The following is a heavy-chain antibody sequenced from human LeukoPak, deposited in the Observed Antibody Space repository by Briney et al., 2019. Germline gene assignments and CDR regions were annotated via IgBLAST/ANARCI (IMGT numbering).Heavy chain of an antibody. Sequence: ASVKVSCKASGYTFTSYDINWVRQATGQGLEWMGWMNPNSGNTGYAQKFQGRVTMTRNTSIGTAYMELSSLRSEDTAVYYCAREIGIAVAGTVYYFDYWXQGTXXTVS. CDR2: MNPNSGNT. J-gene: IGHJ4*02. V-gene: IGHV1-8*01. CDR1: GYTFTSYD. D-gene: IGHD6-19*01. CDR3: AREIGIAVAGTVYYFDY.